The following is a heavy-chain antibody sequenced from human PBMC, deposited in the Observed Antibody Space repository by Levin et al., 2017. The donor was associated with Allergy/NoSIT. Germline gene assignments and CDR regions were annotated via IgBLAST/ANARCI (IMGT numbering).Heavy chain of an antibody. Sequence: PGGSLRLSCAASGFTVSSNYMSWVRQAPGKGLEWVSVIYSGGSTYYADSVKGRFTISRDNSKNTLYLQMNSLRAEDTAVYYCARGLTVTSAVGFDYWGQGTLVTVSS. V-gene: IGHV3-66*02. J-gene: IGHJ4*02. D-gene: IGHD4-17*01. CDR3: ARGLTVTSAVGFDY. CDR1: GFTVSSNY. CDR2: IYSGGST.